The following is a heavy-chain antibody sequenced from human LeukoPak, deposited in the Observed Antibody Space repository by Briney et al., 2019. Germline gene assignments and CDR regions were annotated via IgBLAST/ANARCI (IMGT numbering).Heavy chain of an antibody. V-gene: IGHV1-46*04. J-gene: IGHJ6*02. CDR2: INPSGGDT. CDR3: ARGGYSESSGFYYCGMDV. D-gene: IGHD3-22*01. Sequence: ASVKVSCKASGYTFTNSYIHWVRQAPGQGLEWMGIINPSGGDTNYAQQLQGRVTMTRDTSTSTVYMEVSSLRSEDTALYYCARGGYSESSGFYYCGMDVWGQGTTVTVSS. CDR1: GYTFTNSY.